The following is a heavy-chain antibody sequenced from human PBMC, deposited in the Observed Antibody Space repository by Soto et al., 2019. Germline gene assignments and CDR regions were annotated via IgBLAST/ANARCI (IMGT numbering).Heavy chain of an antibody. Sequence: EVQLLESGGGLVQPGGSLRLSCAASGFTFSSYAMKWVRQAPGKGLEWVSVISGSGGSTYYADSVKGRFTISRDNSKNTLYVQMNSLRAEDTAVYYCAKAISGYNAPLDHWGQGTRVTVSS. CDR3: AKAISGYNAPLDH. CDR2: ISGSGGST. D-gene: IGHD1-20*01. J-gene: IGHJ4*02. V-gene: IGHV3-23*01. CDR1: GFTFSSYA.